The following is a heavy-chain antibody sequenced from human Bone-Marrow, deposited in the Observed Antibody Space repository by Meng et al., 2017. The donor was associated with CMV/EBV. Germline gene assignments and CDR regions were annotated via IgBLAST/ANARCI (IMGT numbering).Heavy chain of an antibody. CDR3: ASYYDFWSGYPEQYYFDY. CDR1: GGTFSSYA. CDR2: IIPILGIA. Sequence: SVKVSCKASGGTFSSYAISWVRQAPGQGLEWMGGIIPILGIANYAQKFQGRVTITADKSTSTAYMELSSLRSEDTAVYYCASYYDFWSGYPEQYYFDYWGQGTLVTGSS. V-gene: IGHV1-69*10. D-gene: IGHD3-3*01. J-gene: IGHJ4*02.